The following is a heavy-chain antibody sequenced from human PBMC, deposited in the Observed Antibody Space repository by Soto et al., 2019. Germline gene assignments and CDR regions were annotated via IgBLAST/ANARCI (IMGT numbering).Heavy chain of an antibody. CDR3: AKDGXTYCTNGVCYTGWSFDY. D-gene: IGHD2-8*01. J-gene: IGHJ4*02. V-gene: IGHV3-30*18. CDR2: ISYDGSNK. CDR1: GFTFSSYG. Sequence: GGSLRLSCAASGFTFSSYGMHWVRQAPGTGLEWVAVISYDGSNKYYEDSVKGRFTISRDNSKNTLYLQMNSLRAEDTAVYYCAKDGXTYCTNGVCYTGWSFDYWGQGTLVTVSS.